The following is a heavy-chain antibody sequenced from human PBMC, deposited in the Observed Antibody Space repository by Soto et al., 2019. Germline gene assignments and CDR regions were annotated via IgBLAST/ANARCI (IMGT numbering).Heavy chain of an antibody. Sequence: QLQLQESGPGLVKPSETLSLTCTVSGGSISSSSYYWGWIRQPPGKGLEWIGSIYYSGSTYYNPSLKTRVAIAVDTSKNRFPLTLSSVTAADSAVYYCARHVDPWGSGYCDYWGQGPLVTVSS. CDR1: GGSISSSSYY. V-gene: IGHV4-39*01. CDR2: IYYSGST. D-gene: IGHD3-16*01. J-gene: IGHJ4*02. CDR3: ARHVDPWGSGYCDY.